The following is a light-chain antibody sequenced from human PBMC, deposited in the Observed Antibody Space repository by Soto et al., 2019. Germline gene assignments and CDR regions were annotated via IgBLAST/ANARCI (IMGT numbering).Light chain of an antibody. V-gene: IGKV3-20*01. CDR1: QRISSSY. J-gene: IGKJ5*01. CDR2: HAS. CDR3: QQWGDSPIT. Sequence: EIVLTPSPGTLSLSHGERATLSCRASQRISSSYLAWYQQKPAQAPRILIYHASARATGIPDRFSGSGSGTNFSLTISRMEQEDFATDYCQQWGDSPITFGQGTRLEIK.